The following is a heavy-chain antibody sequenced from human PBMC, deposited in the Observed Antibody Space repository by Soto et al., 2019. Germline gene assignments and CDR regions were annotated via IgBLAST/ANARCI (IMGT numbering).Heavy chain of an antibody. CDR1: GGSINSYW. D-gene: IGHD3-10*01. J-gene: IGHJ4*02. Sequence: SETLSLTCSVSGGSINSYWWSWIRQPAGKGLEWIGRVYSSGTTDYNPSLNSRATMSVETSKNQFSLKLGSVTAADTAVYYCARDIGSFAYGEGYWGQGIQVTVSS. V-gene: IGHV4-4*07. CDR2: VYSSGTT. CDR3: ARDIGSFAYGEGY.